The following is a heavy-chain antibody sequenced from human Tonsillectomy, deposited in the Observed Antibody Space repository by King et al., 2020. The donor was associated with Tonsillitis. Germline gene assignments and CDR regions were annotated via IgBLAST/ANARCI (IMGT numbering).Heavy chain of an antibody. CDR1: GFTFSSYG. CDR3: AKDFETTGTTGWFDP. J-gene: IGHJ5*02. D-gene: IGHD1-1*01. Sequence: VQLVESGGGVVQPGGSLRLSCAASGFTFSSYGMHWVRQAPGKGLEWVAFIRYDGSNKYYADSVKGRFTISRDNSKNTLYLQMNSLRAEDTAVYYCAKDFETTGTTGWFDPWGQGTLVTVSS. V-gene: IGHV3-30*02. CDR2: IRYDGSNK.